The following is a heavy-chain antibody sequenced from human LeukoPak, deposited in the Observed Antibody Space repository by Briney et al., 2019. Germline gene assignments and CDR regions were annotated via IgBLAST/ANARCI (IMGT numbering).Heavy chain of an antibody. Sequence: GGSLRLSRAASGFTFSSYAMHWVRQAPGKGLEWVAVISYDGSNKYYADSVKGRFTISRDNSKNTLYLQMNSLRAEDTAVYYCATSELLWFGELFRFDYWGQGTLVTVSS. CDR1: GFTFSSYA. D-gene: IGHD3-10*01. J-gene: IGHJ4*02. V-gene: IGHV3-30-3*01. CDR2: ISYDGSNK. CDR3: ATSELLWFGELFRFDY.